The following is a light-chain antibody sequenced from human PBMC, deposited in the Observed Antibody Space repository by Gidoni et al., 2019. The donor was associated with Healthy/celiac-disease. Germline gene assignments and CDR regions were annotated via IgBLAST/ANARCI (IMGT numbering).Light chain of an antibody. CDR2: KAS. Sequence: DIQVTKSPSTLSASVGDRVTITCRASQSISSWLAWYQQKPGKAPKLLIYKASSLESGVPSRFSGSGSGTEFTLTISSLQPDDFATYYCQQYNSYPWTFGQGTKVEIK. CDR3: QQYNSYPWT. J-gene: IGKJ1*01. V-gene: IGKV1-5*03. CDR1: QSISSW.